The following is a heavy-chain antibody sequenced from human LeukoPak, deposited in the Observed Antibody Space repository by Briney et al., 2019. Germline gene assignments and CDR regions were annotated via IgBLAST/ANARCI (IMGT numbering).Heavy chain of an antibody. CDR2: IYSGGST. J-gene: IGHJ6*02. CDR1: GFTVSSNY. CDR3: ARDQVYYDGYGMDV. V-gene: IGHV3-66*01. Sequence: GGSLRLSCAASGFTVSSNYMSWVRQAPGKGLEWVSVIYSGGSTYCADSVKGRFTISRDNSKNTLYLQMSSLRAEDTAVYYCARDQVYYDGYGMDVWGQGTTVTVSS. D-gene: IGHD3-22*01.